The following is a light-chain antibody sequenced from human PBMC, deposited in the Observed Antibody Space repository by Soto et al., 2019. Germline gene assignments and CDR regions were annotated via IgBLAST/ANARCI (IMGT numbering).Light chain of an antibody. V-gene: IGKV3-15*01. CDR3: QQRSTRPGT. Sequence: EIVLTQSPATLSVSLGERATLSCRASQSVNQKLGWYQQKPGQAPRLLIYVASYRATGIPARFSGSGSGTEYTLTISNLQAEDFAVYYCQQRSTRPGTFGPGTKVDIK. CDR1: QSVNQK. CDR2: VAS. J-gene: IGKJ3*01.